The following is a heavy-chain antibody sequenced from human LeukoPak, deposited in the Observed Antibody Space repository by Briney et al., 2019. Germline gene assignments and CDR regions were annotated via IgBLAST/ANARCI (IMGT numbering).Heavy chain of an antibody. CDR3: ARSQHYDILTGYYSPPHFDY. V-gene: IGHV4-59*01. D-gene: IGHD3-9*01. J-gene: IGHJ4*02. Sequence: SETLSLTCTVSGGSISTDYWNWIRQPPGKGLEWIGNIYYDGTTNYNPSLQSRVTTSVATSKNQFSLKLSSVTAADTAVYYCARSQHYDILTGYYSPPHFDYWGQGTLVTVSS. CDR1: GGSISTDY. CDR2: IYYDGTT.